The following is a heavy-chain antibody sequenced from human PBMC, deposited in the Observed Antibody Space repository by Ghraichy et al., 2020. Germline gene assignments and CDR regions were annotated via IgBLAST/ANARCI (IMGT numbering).Heavy chain of an antibody. CDR2: IKGDGST. V-gene: IGHV3-74*03. D-gene: IGHD3-10*01. Sequence: GESLNISCAASGFTFSPYWMCWVRQAPGKGLVWVSHIKGDGSTTYADSVKGRFTISRDNAKNTLYLQMNSLRAEDTAVYYCARDRGYPDSFDIWGQGTMVTVSS. J-gene: IGHJ3*02. CDR3: ARDRGYPDSFDI. CDR1: GFTFSPYW.